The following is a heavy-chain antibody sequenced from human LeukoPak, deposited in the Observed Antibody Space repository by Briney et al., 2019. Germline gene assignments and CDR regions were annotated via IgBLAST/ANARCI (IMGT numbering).Heavy chain of an antibody. CDR3: ARVVYGSSWVDY. Sequence: GGSLRLSCAASGFTFSRYGMHWVRQAPGKGREGVAEIWYDGSNKYYADSVKGRFTISRDNSQKTLYLQMNSLRAEDTAVYYCARVVYGSSWVDYWGQGTLVTVSS. CDR2: IWYDGSNK. D-gene: IGHD6-13*01. V-gene: IGHV3-33*01. J-gene: IGHJ4*02. CDR1: GFTFSRYG.